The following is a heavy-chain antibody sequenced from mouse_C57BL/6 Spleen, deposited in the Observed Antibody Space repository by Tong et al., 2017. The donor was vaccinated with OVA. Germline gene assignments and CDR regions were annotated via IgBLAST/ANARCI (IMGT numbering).Heavy chain of an antibody. D-gene: IGHD1-1*01. CDR3: AREGAITTVVDY. CDR2: ISSGGSYT. J-gene: IGHJ2*01. Sequence: EVQLQESGGDLVKPGGSLKLSCAASGFTFSSYGMSWVRQTPDKRLEWVATISSGGSYTYYPDSVMGRFTISRDNAKNTLYLQMSRLKSEDTAMYYCAREGAITTVVDYWGQGTTLTVSS. V-gene: IGHV5-6*01. CDR1: GFTFSSYG.